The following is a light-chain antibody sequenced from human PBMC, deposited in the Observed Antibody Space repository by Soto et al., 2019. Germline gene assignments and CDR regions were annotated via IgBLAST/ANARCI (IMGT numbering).Light chain of an antibody. CDR2: ATS. CDR1: QSLYSN. CDR3: QQYSKWPLT. J-gene: IGKJ4*01. Sequence: EIVMTQSPATLSVSPGERATLSCRASQSLYSNLAWYQQKPGQSPRLLIYATSTSATGIPARFSGSGSGTDFTLTISSLQSEDFALYYCQQYSKWPLTFGGGTKVEIK. V-gene: IGKV3-15*01.